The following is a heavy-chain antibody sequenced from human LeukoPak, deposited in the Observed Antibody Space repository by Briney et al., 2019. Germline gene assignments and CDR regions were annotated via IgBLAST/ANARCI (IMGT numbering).Heavy chain of an antibody. Sequence: PGGSLRLSCAASGFTFSSYSMNWVRQAPGKGLEWVSSISSSSSYIYYADSVKGRFTISRDISKNTLYLQMNSLRAEDTAVYYCAKDVGGSGSEFDPWGQGTLVTVSS. CDR3: AKDVGGSGSEFDP. V-gene: IGHV3-21*04. CDR1: GFTFSSYS. D-gene: IGHD3-10*01. CDR2: ISSSSSYI. J-gene: IGHJ5*02.